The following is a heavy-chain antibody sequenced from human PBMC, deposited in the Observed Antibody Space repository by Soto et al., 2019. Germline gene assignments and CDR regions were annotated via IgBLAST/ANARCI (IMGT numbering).Heavy chain of an antibody. V-gene: IGHV1-69*01. Sequence: HVQLVQSGAEVKKPGSSVKVSCKASGGTFSSYAISWVRQAPGQGLEWMGGIIPIFRTANYAQNFQGRVTITADESTSQNYKELSSLRSEHTAVYYSARYYYGSGREHYWGQGTLVTVSS. CDR2: IIPIFRTA. CDR1: GGTFSSYA. D-gene: IGHD3-10*01. J-gene: IGHJ4*02. CDR3: ARYYYGSGREHY.